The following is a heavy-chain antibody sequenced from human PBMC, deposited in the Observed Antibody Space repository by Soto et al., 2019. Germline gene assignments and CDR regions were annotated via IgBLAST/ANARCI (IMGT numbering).Heavy chain of an antibody. J-gene: IGHJ4*01. V-gene: IGHV1-18*01. CDR3: ARTVEYDSIPYYYADF. D-gene: IGHD2-21*01. CDR2: ISGYNGNT. Sequence: GASVKVSCKASGYTLNTYAITWVRQAPGQGLEWMGWISGYNGNTNYAQTLQGRGTMTTDTSTSTAYLELRSLRSDDTAVYYCARTVEYDSIPYYYADFWGQGTLVTVSS. CDR1: GYTLNTYA.